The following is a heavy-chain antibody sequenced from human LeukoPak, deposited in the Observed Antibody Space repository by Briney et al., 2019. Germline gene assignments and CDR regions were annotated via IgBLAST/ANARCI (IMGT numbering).Heavy chain of an antibody. D-gene: IGHD1-26*01. CDR2: IYHSGST. J-gene: IGHJ4*02. Sequence: SETLSLTCTVSGYSISSGYYWGWIRQPPGKGLEWIGSIYHSGSTYYNPSLKSRVTISVDTSKNQFSLELSSVTAADTAVYYCARDPQLGGSYYFDYWGQGTLVTVSS. V-gene: IGHV4-38-2*02. CDR3: ARDPQLGGSYYFDY. CDR1: GYSISSGYY.